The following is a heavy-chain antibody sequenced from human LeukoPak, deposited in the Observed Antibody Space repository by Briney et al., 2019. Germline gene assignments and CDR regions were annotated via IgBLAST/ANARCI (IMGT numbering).Heavy chain of an antibody. D-gene: IGHD3-22*01. Sequence: SETLSLTCTVSGGSISSSSYYWGWIRQPPGKGLEWIGSIYYSGSTYYNPSLKSRVTISVDTSKNQFSLKLSSVTAADTAVYYCAREGYDSSGYFRLFDYWGQGTLVTVSS. J-gene: IGHJ4*02. CDR1: GGSISSSSYY. V-gene: IGHV4-39*07. CDR3: AREGYDSSGYFRLFDY. CDR2: IYYSGST.